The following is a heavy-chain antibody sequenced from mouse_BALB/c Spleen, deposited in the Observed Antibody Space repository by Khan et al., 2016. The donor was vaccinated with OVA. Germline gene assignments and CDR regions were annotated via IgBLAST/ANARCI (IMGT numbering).Heavy chain of an antibody. D-gene: IGHD2-1*01. CDR3: ANGNYGWFAY. V-gene: IGHV5-9-1*01. Sequence: EVELVESGGGLVKPGGSLKLSCAASGFTFSSFAMSWVRQTPEKRLEWVATISSAGTYTYYPDSVKGRFTISRDNAKNTLYLQMNSPRSEDTAMYYCANGNYGWFAYWGQGTLVTVSA. J-gene: IGHJ3*01. CDR1: GFTFSSFA. CDR2: ISSAGTYT.